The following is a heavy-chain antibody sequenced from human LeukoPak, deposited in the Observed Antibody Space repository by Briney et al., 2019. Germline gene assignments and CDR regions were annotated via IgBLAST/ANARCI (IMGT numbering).Heavy chain of an antibody. CDR1: GGSISSYY. CDR2: IYTTGST. J-gene: IGHJ6*03. Sequence: SETLSLTCTVSGGSISSYYWSWIRQPAGKGLEWIGRIYTTGSTNNNPSLKSRVTMSVDTSKNQFSLKLSSVTAADTAVYYCARETRGYCSSTSCYSNYYMDVWGKGTTVTVSS. V-gene: IGHV4-4*07. D-gene: IGHD2-2*02. CDR3: ARETRGYCSSTSCYSNYYMDV.